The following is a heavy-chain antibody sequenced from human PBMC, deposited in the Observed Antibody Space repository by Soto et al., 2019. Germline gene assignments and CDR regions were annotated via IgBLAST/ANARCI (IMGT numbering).Heavy chain of an antibody. CDR3: ARDGHDYYDSIDYGMDV. D-gene: IGHD3-22*01. CDR2: ISYDGSNK. Sequence: GGSLRLSCAASGFTFSSYGMHWVRQAPGKGLEWVAVISYDGSNKYYADSVKDRFTISRDNSKNTLYLQMNSLRAEDTAVYYCARDGHDYYDSIDYGMDVWGQGTKVTAP. V-gene: IGHV3-30*03. J-gene: IGHJ6*02. CDR1: GFTFSSYG.